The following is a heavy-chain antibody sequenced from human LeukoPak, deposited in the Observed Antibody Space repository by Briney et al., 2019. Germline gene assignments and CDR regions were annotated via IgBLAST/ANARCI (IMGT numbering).Heavy chain of an antibody. CDR1: GVSISSGSYY. Sequence: SETLSLTCTVSGVSISSGSYYWSWIRQPAGKGLEWIGRIYTSGSTNYNPSLKSRVTISVDTSKNQFSLKLGSVTAADTAVYYCARVTGYDWESSYDYWGQGTLVTVSS. V-gene: IGHV4-61*02. J-gene: IGHJ4*02. D-gene: IGHD5-12*01. CDR3: ARVTGYDWESSYDY. CDR2: IYTSGST.